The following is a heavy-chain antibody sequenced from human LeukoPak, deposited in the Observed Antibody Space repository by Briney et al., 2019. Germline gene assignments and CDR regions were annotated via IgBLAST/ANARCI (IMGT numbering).Heavy chain of an antibody. CDR1: GFTLSDHY. D-gene: IGHD4-17*01. CDR2: ITSSGTTI. Sequence: KPGGPLRLSCTVSGFTLSDHYMSWFRKSPGRGLEWTSWITSSGTTIDYADSVKGRFTISRDNTKNSIYLQMNSLRADDTAVYYCARDPDYGDPYWGQGTLVTVSS. CDR3: ARDPDYGDPY. J-gene: IGHJ4*02. V-gene: IGHV3-11*01.